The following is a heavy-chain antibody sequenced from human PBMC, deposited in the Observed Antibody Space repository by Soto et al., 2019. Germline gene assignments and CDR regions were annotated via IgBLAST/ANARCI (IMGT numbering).Heavy chain of an antibody. CDR1: GYTFTSYD. V-gene: IGHV1-8*01. CDR3: ARGHRYNPSYYYYYMYV. D-gene: IGHD5-18*01. CDR2: MNPNSGNT. Sequence: GASVKVSCKASGYTFTSYDINWVRQATGQGLEWMGWMNPNSGNTGYAQKFQGRVTMTRNTSISTAYMELSSLRSEDTAVYYCARGHRYNPSYYYYYMYVWGKGTTVTVSS. J-gene: IGHJ6*03.